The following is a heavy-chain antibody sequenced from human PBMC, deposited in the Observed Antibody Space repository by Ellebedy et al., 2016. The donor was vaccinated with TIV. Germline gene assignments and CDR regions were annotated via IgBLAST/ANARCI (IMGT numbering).Heavy chain of an antibody. CDR3: AKDLASDV. CDR2: ISYDGSNK. J-gene: IGHJ6*02. Sequence: GGSLRLXCAASGFTFSSYGMHWVRQAPGKGLEWVAVISYDGSNKYYADSVKGRFTISRDNSKNTLYLQMNSLRAEDTAVYYCAKDLASDVWGQGTTVTVSS. V-gene: IGHV3-30*18. CDR1: GFTFSSYG.